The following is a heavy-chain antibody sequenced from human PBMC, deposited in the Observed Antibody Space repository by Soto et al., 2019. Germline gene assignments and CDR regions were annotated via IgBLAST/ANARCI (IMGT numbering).Heavy chain of an antibody. CDR2: ISGHNGNT. Sequence: ASVKVSCKASGYSFTSYGISWVRQAPGQGPEWMGWISGHNGNTNHPQSLQGRVTMTTDTSTGTAYLDLRSLTSDDTAVYYCARGQLAGSFFDYWGQGTQVTVSS. J-gene: IGHJ4*02. V-gene: IGHV1-18*04. D-gene: IGHD1-1*01. CDR3: ARGQLAGSFFDY. CDR1: GYSFTSYG.